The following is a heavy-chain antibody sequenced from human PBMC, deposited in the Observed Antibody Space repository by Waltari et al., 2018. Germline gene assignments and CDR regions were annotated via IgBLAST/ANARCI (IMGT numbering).Heavy chain of an antibody. J-gene: IGHJ5*02. CDR2: INTDGSIT. Sequence: EVQLVESGGGLVQPGGSLRLSCGASGFTFSSYWMNWVRQAPGKGPVWGCRINTDGSITNNADSVKGRFTISRDNAKNTLSLQMNSLRAEDTAVYYCARGVYGGNTNWFDPWGQGTRVTVSS. V-gene: IGHV3-74*01. CDR1: GFTFSSYW. CDR3: ARGVYGGNTNWFDP. D-gene: IGHD4-17*01.